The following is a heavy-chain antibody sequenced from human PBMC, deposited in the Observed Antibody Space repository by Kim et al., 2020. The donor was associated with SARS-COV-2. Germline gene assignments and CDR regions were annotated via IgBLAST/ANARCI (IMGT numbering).Heavy chain of an antibody. J-gene: IGHJ4*02. CDR2: IWNNGHAQ. CDR1: GFSFGSYG. Sequence: GGSLRLSCAGSGFSFGSYGIEWVRQAPGRGLEWVSVIWNNGHAQRHADSVKGRFTLSRDNYRKTVFLHMTSLTAEDTAMYFCARWSGDYLNYFDHWGQGTLVTVSS. V-gene: IGHV3-33*08. CDR3: ARWSGDYLNYFDH. D-gene: IGHD4-17*01.